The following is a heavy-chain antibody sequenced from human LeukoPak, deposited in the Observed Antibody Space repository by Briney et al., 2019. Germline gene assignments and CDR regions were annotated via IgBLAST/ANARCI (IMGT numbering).Heavy chain of an antibody. J-gene: IGHJ4*02. CDR1: GFTFGDYA. Sequence: PGGSLRLSCTASGFTFGDYAMSWVRQAPGMGLEWVSAISGSGGTTDYADSVKGRFTISRDNSKNTLYLQMNSLRAEDTAVYYCATAAGADFFDYWGQGTLVTVSS. D-gene: IGHD3-3*01. CDR2: ISGSGGTT. V-gene: IGHV3-23*01. CDR3: ATAAGADFFDY.